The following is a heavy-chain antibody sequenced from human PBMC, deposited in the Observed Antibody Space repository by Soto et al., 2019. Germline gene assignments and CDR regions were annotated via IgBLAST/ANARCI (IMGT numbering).Heavy chain of an antibody. CDR3: AKDVSIVATIFDY. D-gene: IGHD5-12*01. Sequence: EVQLLESEGGLVQPGGSLRLSCAASGFTFSSFAMTWVRQAPGKGLEWVSAISGSGGSTYYADSVKGRFTISRDNSKNTLYLQMNSLRAEDTAVYYCAKDVSIVATIFDYWAQGTLVTVSS. J-gene: IGHJ4*02. CDR1: GFTFSSFA. CDR2: ISGSGGST. V-gene: IGHV3-23*01.